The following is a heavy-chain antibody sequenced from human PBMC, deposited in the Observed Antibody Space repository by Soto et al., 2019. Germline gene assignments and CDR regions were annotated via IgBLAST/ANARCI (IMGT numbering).Heavy chain of an antibody. J-gene: IGHJ5*02. CDR2: IYYSGST. CDR3: ARVRSSNYDFWSGYSDNWFDP. V-gene: IGHV4-59*01. Sequence: SETLSLTCTVSGGSISSYYWSWIRQPPGEGLEWIGYIYYSGSTNYNPSLKSRVTISVDTSKNQFSLKLSSVTAADTAVYYCARVRSSNYDFWSGYSDNWFDPWRQGTLVTVSS. CDR1: GGSISSYY. D-gene: IGHD3-3*01.